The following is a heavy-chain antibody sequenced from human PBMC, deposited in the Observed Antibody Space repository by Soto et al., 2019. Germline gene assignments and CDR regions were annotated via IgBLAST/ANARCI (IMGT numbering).Heavy chain of an antibody. CDR1: GGSISSYY. CDR2: ISYSGRT. V-gene: IGHV4-59*01. D-gene: IGHD2-21*01. CDR3: ARRWGGTFDY. Sequence: QVQLQESGPGLVKPSETLSLTCTVSGGSISSYYWSWIRQPPGKGLEWLGYISYSGRTNYNPSLKSRFTISVDTSKNQFSLKLSSVTAADTAVYYCARRWGGTFDYWGQGTLVTVSS. J-gene: IGHJ4*02.